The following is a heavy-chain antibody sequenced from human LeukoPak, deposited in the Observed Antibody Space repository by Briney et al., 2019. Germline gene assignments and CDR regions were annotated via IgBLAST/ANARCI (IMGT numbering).Heavy chain of an antibody. D-gene: IGHD6-13*01. J-gene: IGHJ4*02. V-gene: IGHV3-20*04. CDR3: AKDSGIAAAGTDDY. CDR1: GFTFDDYG. Sequence: GGSLRLSCAASGFTFDDYGMSWVRQAPGKGLEWVSGINWNGGSTGYADSVKGRFTISRDNAKNSLYLQMNSLRAEDTALYYCAKDSGIAAAGTDDYWGQGTLVTVSS. CDR2: INWNGGST.